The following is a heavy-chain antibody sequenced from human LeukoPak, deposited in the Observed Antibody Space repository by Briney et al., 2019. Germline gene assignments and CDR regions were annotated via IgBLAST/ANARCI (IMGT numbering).Heavy chain of an antibody. D-gene: IGHD2-2*01. J-gene: IGHJ6*03. Sequence: PSQTLSLTCTVSGGSISSGGYYWSWIRQPAEKGLEWIGRIYTSDNTIYNPSLRSRVTMSVDTSKNQFSLKLSSVTAADTAVYYCARGFVPAGMARYHYMDVWGKGTTVTVSS. CDR1: GGSISSGGYY. V-gene: IGHV4-61*02. CDR3: ARGFVPAGMARYHYMDV. CDR2: IYTSDNT.